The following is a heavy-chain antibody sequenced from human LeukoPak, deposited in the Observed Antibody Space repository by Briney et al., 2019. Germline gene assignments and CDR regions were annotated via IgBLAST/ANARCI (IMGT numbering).Heavy chain of an antibody. V-gene: IGHV4-31*03. CDR2: IYYSGST. D-gene: IGHD3-9*01. Sequence: PSQTLSLTCTVSGGSISSGGYYWRWIRQHPGKGLEWIGYIYYSGSTYYNPSLKSRVTISVDTSKNQFSLKLSSVTAADTDVYYCATTPRYDILTGYYGGGGYFDYWGQGTLVTVSS. J-gene: IGHJ4*02. CDR1: GGSISSGGYY. CDR3: ATTPRYDILTGYYGGGGYFDY.